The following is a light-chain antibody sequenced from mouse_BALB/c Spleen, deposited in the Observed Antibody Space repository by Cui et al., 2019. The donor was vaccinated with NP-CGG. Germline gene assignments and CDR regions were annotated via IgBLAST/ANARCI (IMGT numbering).Light chain of an antibody. J-gene: IGLJ1*01. CDR1: TGAVTTSNY. V-gene: IGLV1*01. CDR2: GTN. Sequence: QAVLTQASALTTSPGGTVTLTCRSSTGAVTTSNYANWVQEKPDHLFTGLIGGTNNRTPGVPARFSGSLIGDKAALTITGAQTEDEAIYFCALWYSNHWVFGGGTKLTVL. CDR3: ALWYSNHWV.